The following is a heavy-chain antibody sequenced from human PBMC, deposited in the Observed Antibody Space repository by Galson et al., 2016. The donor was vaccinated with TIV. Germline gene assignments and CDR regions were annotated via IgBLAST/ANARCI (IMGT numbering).Heavy chain of an antibody. V-gene: IGHV3-33*01. CDR2: IWYDGSKR. CDR3: ARVRFCGGNTCFSYFDY. D-gene: IGHD2-21*01. J-gene: IGHJ4*02. CDR1: GFIFSSYG. Sequence: SLRISCAASGFIFSSYGFHWVRQTPGQGLEWGADIWYDGSKRDYADSVRGRFTTSRDDSKNTVYLQMKNVRNEDTALYFCARVRFCGGNTCFSYFDYWGQGILVTVSS.